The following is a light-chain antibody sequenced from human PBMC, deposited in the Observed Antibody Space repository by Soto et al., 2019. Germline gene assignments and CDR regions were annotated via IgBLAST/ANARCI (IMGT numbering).Light chain of an antibody. CDR3: SSTSFTGNSDLVV. CDR2: EVN. V-gene: IGLV2-14*01. CDR1: TSDLGNYNF. Sequence: QSVLTQPASVSGSPGQSITISCTGVTSDLGNYNFVSWYEVRPGKAPQLVIYEVNKRPSGVSDRFSGSKSGSTASLTISGLQPEDEADYYCSSTSFTGNSDLVVFGGGTQLTVL. J-gene: IGLJ2*01.